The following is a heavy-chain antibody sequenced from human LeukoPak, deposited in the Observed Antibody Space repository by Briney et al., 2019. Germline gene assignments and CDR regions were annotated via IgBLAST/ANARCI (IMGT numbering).Heavy chain of an antibody. CDR1: GFTFTRSA. CDR3: AAEDYFDSSGFGSK. D-gene: IGHD3-22*01. V-gene: IGHV1-58*02. Sequence: ASVNVSCKASGFTFTRSAMQWVRQARGQRLEWIGWIVVGSGNTNYAQKFQERVTITRDMSTSTAYMELSSLRSEDTAVYYCAAEDYFDSSGFGSKWGQGTLVTV. J-gene: IGHJ4*02. CDR2: IVVGSGNT.